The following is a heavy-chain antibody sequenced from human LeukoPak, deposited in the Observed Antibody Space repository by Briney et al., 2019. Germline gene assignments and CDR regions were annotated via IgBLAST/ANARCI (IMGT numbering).Heavy chain of an antibody. CDR1: GGSFSGYY. D-gene: IGHD6-19*01. CDR3: ARGSSVLSGWYH. V-gene: IGHV4-34*01. J-gene: IGHJ5*02. CDR2: INHSGST. Sequence: PSETLSLTCAVYGGSFSGYYWSWIRQPPGKGLEWIGEINHSGSTNYNPSLKSRGTISVDTSKNQFSLKLSSVTAADTAVYYCARGSSVLSGWYHWGQGTLVTVSS.